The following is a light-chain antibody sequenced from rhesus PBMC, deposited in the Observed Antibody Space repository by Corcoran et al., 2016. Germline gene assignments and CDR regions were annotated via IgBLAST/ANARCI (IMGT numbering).Light chain of an antibody. V-gene: IGKV1-22*01. J-gene: IGKJ4*01. Sequence: DIQTTQSPSSLSASVGDTVTITCRASQSISSWSAWYQQKPGKAPNLLIYKAASLQSGVPSRFSGSGSGTVFILTISSLQSEDFAAYFCQQYTSSPLTFGGGTKVELK. CDR1: QSISSW. CDR2: KAA. CDR3: QQYTSSPLT.